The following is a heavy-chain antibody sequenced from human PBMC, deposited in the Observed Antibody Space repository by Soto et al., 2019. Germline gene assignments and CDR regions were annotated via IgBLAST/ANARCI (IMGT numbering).Heavy chain of an antibody. CDR2: INHSGST. CDR3: ARYRRGFLERSPSGWYSSMDV. V-gene: IGHV4-34*01. Sequence: TLSLTCAVYGGSFSGYYWTWIRPPPGMGLEWIGEINHSGSTNYNTSLKSRVTISVDTSKNQFSLKLRSVIAADTVVYYCARYRRGFLERSPSGWYSSMDVWGQGTTVTVSS. D-gene: IGHD3-3*01. CDR1: GGSFSGYY. J-gene: IGHJ6*02.